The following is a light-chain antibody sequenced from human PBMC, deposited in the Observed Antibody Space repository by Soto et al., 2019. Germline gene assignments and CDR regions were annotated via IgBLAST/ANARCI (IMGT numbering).Light chain of an antibody. CDR3: SSYTTSNTWV. CDR1: SSDIGTYNY. Sequence: QAVVTQPASVSGSPGQSITISCTGTSSDIGTYNYVSWFQQHPGKAPELMIYEVTNRPSGVSNRFSGSKSGNTASLTISGLQAEDEGDYYCSSYTTSNTWVFGGGTKLTVL. CDR2: EVT. V-gene: IGLV2-14*01. J-gene: IGLJ3*02.